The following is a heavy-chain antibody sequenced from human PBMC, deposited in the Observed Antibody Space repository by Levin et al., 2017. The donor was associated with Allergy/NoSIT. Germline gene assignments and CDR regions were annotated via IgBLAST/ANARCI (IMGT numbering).Heavy chain of an antibody. D-gene: IGHD6-13*01. CDR2: IYYSGST. CDR1: GGSISSSSYY. Sequence: SETLSLTCTVSGGSISSSSYYWGWIRQPPGKGLEWIGSIYYSGSTYYNPSLKSRVTISVDTSKNQFSLKLSSVTAADTAVYYCARWLSIAAAGTSGGYYFDYWGQGTLVTVSS. CDR3: ARWLSIAAAGTSGGYYFDY. J-gene: IGHJ4*02. V-gene: IGHV4-39*01.